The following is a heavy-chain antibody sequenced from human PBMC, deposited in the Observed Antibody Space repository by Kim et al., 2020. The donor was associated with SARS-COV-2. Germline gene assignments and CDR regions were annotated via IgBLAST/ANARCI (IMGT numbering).Heavy chain of an antibody. CDR3: ASEGHYDYVWGSYR. J-gene: IGHJ4*02. V-gene: IGHV4-39*01. D-gene: IGHD3-16*02. CDR1: GGSISSSSYY. Sequence: SETLSLTCTVSGGSISSSSYYWGWIRQPPGKGLEWIWSIYYSGSTYYNPSLKSRVTISVDTSKNQFSLKLSSVTAADTAVYYCASEGHYDYVWGSYRWGQGTLVTVSS. CDR2: IYYSGST.